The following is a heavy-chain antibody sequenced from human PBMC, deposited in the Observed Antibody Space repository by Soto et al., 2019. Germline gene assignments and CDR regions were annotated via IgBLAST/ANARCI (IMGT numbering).Heavy chain of an antibody. CDR2: IYHTGIA. D-gene: IGHD3-16*01. V-gene: IGHV4-59*12. Sequence: SETLSLTCTVSGGSISSYYWSWIRQPPGKGPELIGEIYHTGIANYNPSLESRVAFSVDKSKNQFSLSLTSVTAADTAVYYCVSKLGPYYYGLDVWGQGTTVTVSS. CDR3: VSKLGPYYYGLDV. J-gene: IGHJ6*02. CDR1: GGSISSYY.